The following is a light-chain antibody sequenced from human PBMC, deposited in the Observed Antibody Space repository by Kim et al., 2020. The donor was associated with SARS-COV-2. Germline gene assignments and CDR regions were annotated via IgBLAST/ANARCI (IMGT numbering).Light chain of an antibody. J-gene: IGLJ1*01. V-gene: IGLV3-19*01. Sequence: SSELTQDPAVSVALGQTVRITCQGDSLRSYYASWYQQKPGQAPVLVIYGKNNLPSGIPDRFSGSSSGNTASLTITGAQAEDEADYYCNSRDSSADYVFGTGTKVTVL. CDR2: GKN. CDR3: NSRDSSADYV. CDR1: SLRSYY.